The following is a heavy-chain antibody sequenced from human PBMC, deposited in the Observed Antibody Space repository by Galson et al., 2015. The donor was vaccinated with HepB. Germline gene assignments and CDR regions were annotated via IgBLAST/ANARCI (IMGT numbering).Heavy chain of an antibody. CDR2: ISVASSHI. V-gene: IGHV3-21*01. CDR3: AREAGPYYDILTGYSSAGYAFDI. J-gene: IGHJ3*02. Sequence: SLRLSCAASGFAFSSSAMAWVRQAPGEGLEWVASISVASSHIYYADSVKGRFTISRDNSKNTLYLQMNSLRAEDTAVYYCAREAGPYYDILTGYSSAGYAFDIWGQGTMVTVSS. D-gene: IGHD3-9*01. CDR1: GFAFSSSA.